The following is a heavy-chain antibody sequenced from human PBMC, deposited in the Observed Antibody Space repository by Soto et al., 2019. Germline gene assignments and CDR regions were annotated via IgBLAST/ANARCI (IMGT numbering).Heavy chain of an antibody. V-gene: IGHV3-21*06. CDR3: AKESEDLTSNFDY. J-gene: IGHJ4*02. CDR2: ISSTTNYI. CDR1: GFTFTRFS. Sequence: GGSLRLSCAASGFTFTRFSMNWVRQAPGKGLEWVSSISSTTNYIYYRDSVKGRFTISRDNAKNSLYLEMNSMRAEDTAVYYCAKESEDLTSNFDYWGQGTLVTVSS.